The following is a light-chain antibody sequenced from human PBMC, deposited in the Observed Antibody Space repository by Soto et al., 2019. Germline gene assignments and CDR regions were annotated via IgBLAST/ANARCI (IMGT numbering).Light chain of an antibody. CDR1: QTVNSDY. CDR3: QQRDKWPIT. V-gene: IGKV3-11*01. Sequence: QSPATLSVSPGERATISRRASQTVNSDYLTWYQQKPGQAPRLLIYDASNRATGIPARFSGSGSGTDFTLTISSLESEDFAIYYCQQRDKWPITFGQGTRLEIK. J-gene: IGKJ5*01. CDR2: DAS.